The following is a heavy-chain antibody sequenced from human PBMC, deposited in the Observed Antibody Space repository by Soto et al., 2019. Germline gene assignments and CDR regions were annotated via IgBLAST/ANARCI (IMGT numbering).Heavy chain of an antibody. Sequence: SETLSLTCAVYGGSFSGYYWSWIRQPPGKGLEWIGEINHSGSTNYNPSLKSRVTLSVDTSKNQLSLQLSSVTAADTAVYYCARLQYTVVTALDIWGQGTMVTVSS. CDR1: GGSFSGYY. D-gene: IGHD2-15*01. V-gene: IGHV4-34*01. CDR2: INHSGST. J-gene: IGHJ3*02. CDR3: ARLQYTVVTALDI.